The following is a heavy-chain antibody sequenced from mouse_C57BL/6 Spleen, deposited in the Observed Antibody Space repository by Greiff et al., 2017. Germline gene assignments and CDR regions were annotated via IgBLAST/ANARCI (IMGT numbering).Heavy chain of an antibody. D-gene: IGHD1-1*02. Sequence: EVKLMESGGGLVKPGGSLKLSCAASGFTFSSYAMSWVRQTPEKRLEWVATISDGGSYTYYPDNVKGRFTISRDNAKNNLYLQMSHLKSEDTAMYYCARDPQVGYWYLDVWGTGTTVTVSS. CDR1: GFTFSSYA. V-gene: IGHV5-4*01. J-gene: IGHJ1*03. CDR2: ISDGGSYT. CDR3: ARDPQVGYWYLDV.